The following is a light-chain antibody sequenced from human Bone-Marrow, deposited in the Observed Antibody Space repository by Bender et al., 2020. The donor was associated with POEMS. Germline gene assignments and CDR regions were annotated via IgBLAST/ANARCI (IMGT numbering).Light chain of an antibody. CDR1: DLGDKY. Sequence: SYEVTQPPSVSVSPGQTASITCSGDDLGDKYVAWYQQKPGQYPVLVIYQDTKRPSGIPERFSGSHSGNTATLTISGTQAMDEADYYCQAWDTYSVIFGGGTKLTVL. CDR3: QAWDTYSVI. J-gene: IGLJ2*01. CDR2: QDT. V-gene: IGLV3-1*01.